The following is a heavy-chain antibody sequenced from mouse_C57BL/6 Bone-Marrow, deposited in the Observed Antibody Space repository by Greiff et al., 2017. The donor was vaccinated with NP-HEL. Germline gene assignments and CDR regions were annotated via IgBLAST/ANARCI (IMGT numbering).Heavy chain of an antibody. V-gene: IGHV5-6*01. D-gene: IGHD2-4*01. CDR3: ASPYDYDVAWFAY. J-gene: IGHJ3*01. Sequence: EVQLVESGGDLVKPGGSLKLSCAASGFTFSSYGMSWVRQTPDKRLEWVATISSGGSYTYYPDSVKGRFTISRDNAKNTPYLQMSSLKSEDTAMYYCASPYDYDVAWFAYWGQGTLVTVSA. CDR1: GFTFSSYG. CDR2: ISSGGSYT.